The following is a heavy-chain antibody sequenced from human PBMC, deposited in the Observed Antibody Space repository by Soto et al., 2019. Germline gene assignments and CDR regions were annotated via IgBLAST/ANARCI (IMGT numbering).Heavy chain of an antibody. V-gene: IGHV4-34*01. J-gene: IGHJ4*02. Sequence: QVQLQQWGAGLLKPSETLSLTCAVYGGSFSGYYWSWIRQPPGKGLEWIGEINHSGSTNYNPSLKSRVTLSVDTSKNQFSLKLSSVTAADTAVYYCARLGPTGGGYWGQGTLVTVSS. CDR1: GGSFSGYY. CDR3: ARLGPTGGGY. CDR2: INHSGST. D-gene: IGHD3-10*01.